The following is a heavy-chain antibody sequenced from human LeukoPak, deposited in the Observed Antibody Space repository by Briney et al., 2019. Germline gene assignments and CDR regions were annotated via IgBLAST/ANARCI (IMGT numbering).Heavy chain of an antibody. D-gene: IGHD6-13*01. V-gene: IGHV1-3*01. CDR1: GYTFTSYA. CDR2: INAGSGNT. J-gene: IGHJ4*02. CDR3: ARDPDSSWYYFDY. Sequence: ASVKVSCKASGYTFTSYAMHWVRQAPGQRLEWMGWINAGSGNTKYSQKFQGRVTITRDTSASTAYMELSSLRSEDTAVYYCARDPDSSWYYFDYWGQGTLVTVSS.